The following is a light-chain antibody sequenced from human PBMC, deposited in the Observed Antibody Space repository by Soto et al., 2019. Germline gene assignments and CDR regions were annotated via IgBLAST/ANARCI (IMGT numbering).Light chain of an antibody. Sequence: EIVMTQSPAPLSVSPGERATLSCRASQSVSSNLAWYQQKPGQAPRLLIYGASTRATGIPARFSGSGSGTEFTLTISSLQSEDFAVYYCQQYNNWLITFGQGTRLEIK. J-gene: IGKJ5*01. V-gene: IGKV3-15*01. CDR1: QSVSSN. CDR3: QQYNNWLIT. CDR2: GAS.